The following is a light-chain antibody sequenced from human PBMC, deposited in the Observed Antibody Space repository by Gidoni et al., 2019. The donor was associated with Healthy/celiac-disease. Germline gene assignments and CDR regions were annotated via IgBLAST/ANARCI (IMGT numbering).Light chain of an antibody. CDR1: QSVSSSY. CDR2: GAS. V-gene: IGKV3-20*01. CDR3: QQYGSSPPWT. Sequence: DIVLTQSPGTLSLSPGDRATLSCSASQSVSSSYLACYQQKPGQAPSLLIYGASSRATGIPDRFSGSGSGTDFTLTISRLEPEDFAVYYCQQYGSSPPWTFGQGTKVEIK. J-gene: IGKJ1*01.